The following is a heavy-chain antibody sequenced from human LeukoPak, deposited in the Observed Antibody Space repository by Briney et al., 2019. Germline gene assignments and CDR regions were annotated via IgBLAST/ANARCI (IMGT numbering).Heavy chain of an antibody. D-gene: IGHD3-10*01. J-gene: IGHJ4*02. CDR3: TRDPYYYGSGSLPYYFDH. V-gene: IGHV3-49*04. CDR1: GFTFGDYA. Sequence: GGSLRLSCTASGFTFGDYAMSWVRQSPGKGLEWVGFIRSKAYGGTTEYAASVKGRFTISRDDSKSIAYLQMNSLKTEDTAVYYCTRDPYYYGSGSLPYYFDHWGQGTLVTVSS. CDR2: IRSKAYGGTT.